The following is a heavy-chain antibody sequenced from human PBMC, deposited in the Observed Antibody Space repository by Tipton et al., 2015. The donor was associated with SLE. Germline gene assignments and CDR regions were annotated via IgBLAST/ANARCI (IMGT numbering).Heavy chain of an antibody. CDR2: IYSSGGT. CDR3: AGTSSSGWYVIDY. Sequence: TLSLTCTVSGGSISSSHYYWDWIRQPPGKGLEWLGSIYSSGGTYYNPSLKSRVTISVDTSKNQFSLELSSVTASDMAEYYCAGTSSSGWYVIDYWGQGTLVTVSS. D-gene: IGHD6-19*01. J-gene: IGHJ4*02. V-gene: IGHV4-39*01. CDR1: GGSISSSHYY.